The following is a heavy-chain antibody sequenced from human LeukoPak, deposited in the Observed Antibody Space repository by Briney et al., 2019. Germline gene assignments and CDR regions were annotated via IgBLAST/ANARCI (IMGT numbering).Heavy chain of an antibody. J-gene: IGHJ3*02. CDR3: ARATTPGYSGYDYDAFDI. CDR1: GYTFTSYG. V-gene: IGHV1-18*01. CDR2: ISAYNGNT. D-gene: IGHD5-12*01. Sequence: ASVKVSCKASGYTFTSYGISWVRQAPGQGLEWMGWISAYNGNTNYAQKLQGRVTMTTDTSTSTAYMELRSLRSDDTAVYYCARATTPGYSGYDYDAFDIWGQGTMVTVSS.